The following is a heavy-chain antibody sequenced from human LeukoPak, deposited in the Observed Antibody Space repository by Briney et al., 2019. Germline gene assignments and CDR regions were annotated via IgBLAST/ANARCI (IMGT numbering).Heavy chain of an antibody. Sequence: GGSLRLSCVASGFTFSKAWMSWVRQAPGKGLEWVGRIKSKTDGGTTDYAAPVKGGLTISRDDSKNTLYLQINSLKTEDTAVYYCAREDPSGSYPTEGPDYWGQGTLVTVSS. CDR1: GFTFSKAW. D-gene: IGHD1-26*01. J-gene: IGHJ4*02. CDR2: IKSKTDGGTT. V-gene: IGHV3-15*01. CDR3: AREDPSGSYPTEGPDY.